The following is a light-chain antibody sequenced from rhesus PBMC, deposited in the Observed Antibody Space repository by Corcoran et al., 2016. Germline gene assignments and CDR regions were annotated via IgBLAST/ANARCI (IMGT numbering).Light chain of an antibody. V-gene: IGKV3-40*03. CDR2: SAY. J-gene: IGKJ1*01. CDR1: ESVGSY. CDR3: QQYNDLLWT. Sequence: EIVMTQSPATLSLSPGETATLSCRASESVGSYLAWYQQKPGHAPKLLVHSAYFRATGIPDRVSGSGYRTEFTLTISSLEPEDVGVYHCQQYNDLLWTFGQGTKVEIK.